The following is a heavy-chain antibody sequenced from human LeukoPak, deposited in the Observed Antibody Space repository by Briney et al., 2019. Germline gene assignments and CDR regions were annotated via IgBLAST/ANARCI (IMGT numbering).Heavy chain of an antibody. D-gene: IGHD6-13*01. V-gene: IGHV4-30-2*01. CDR1: GGSFSGYY. Sequence: SETLSLTCAVYGGSFSGYYWSWIRQPPGKGLEWIGYIYHSGSTYYNPSLKSRVTISVDRSKNQFSLKLSSVTAADTAVYYCARAVYSSWYGYIDYWGQGTLVTVSS. CDR2: IYHSGST. CDR3: ARAVYSSWYGYIDY. J-gene: IGHJ4*02.